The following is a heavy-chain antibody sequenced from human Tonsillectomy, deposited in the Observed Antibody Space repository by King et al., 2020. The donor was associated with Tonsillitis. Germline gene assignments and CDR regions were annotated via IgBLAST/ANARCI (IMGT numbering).Heavy chain of an antibody. CDR1: GGSFSGYY. CDR3: ARGRGGITMVRGAGMDV. Sequence: VQLQQWGAGLLKPSETLSLTCAVYGGSFSGYYWSWIRQPPGKGLEWIGEINHSGSTNYNPSLKSRVTISVDTSKNQFSLKLSSVTAADTAVYYCARGRGGITMVRGAGMDVWGQGTTVTVSS. CDR2: INHSGST. D-gene: IGHD3-10*01. V-gene: IGHV4-34*01. J-gene: IGHJ6*02.